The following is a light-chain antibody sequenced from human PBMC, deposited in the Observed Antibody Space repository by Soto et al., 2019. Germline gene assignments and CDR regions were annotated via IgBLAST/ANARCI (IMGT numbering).Light chain of an antibody. J-gene: IGKJ1*01. CDR3: QQHGSSPRT. CDR2: GAS. Sequence: EIVLTQSPGTLSLSPGERATLSCRASQSVSSSYLACYQQNAREAPRLLIYGASSRATGIPDRFSGSGSGTDLTLTISRLEPEDFAVYYCQQHGSSPRTLGQGTKLELK. V-gene: IGKV3-20*01. CDR1: QSVSSSY.